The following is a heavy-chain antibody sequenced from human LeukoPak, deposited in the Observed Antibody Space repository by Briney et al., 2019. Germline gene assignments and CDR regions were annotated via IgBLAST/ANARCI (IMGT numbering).Heavy chain of an antibody. J-gene: IGHJ4*02. CDR2: NHYSGRT. CDR3: ATTYPYCSSASCYKYYFDY. V-gene: IGHV4-39*01. Sequence: SETLSLTCTVSGGSISSSSYYWGWFRQPPGKGLGWIGRNHYSGRTYYNSSLKSRVTISVDTSKNQFSLKLNSVTAADTAVYYCATTYPYCSSASCYKYYFDYWGQGTLVTVSS. CDR1: GGSISSSSYY. D-gene: IGHD2-2*02.